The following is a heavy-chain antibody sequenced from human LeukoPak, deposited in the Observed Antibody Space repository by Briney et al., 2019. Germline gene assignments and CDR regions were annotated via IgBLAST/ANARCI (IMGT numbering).Heavy chain of an antibody. J-gene: IGHJ3*02. D-gene: IGHD5-12*01. CDR3: ARDSAYFAFDI. CDR1: GFTFSSYW. V-gene: IGHV3-74*01. CDR2: INTDGSST. Sequence: GGSLRLSCAASGFTFSSYWMHWVRQAPGKGLVWVSRINTDGSSTSYADSVKGRFTISRDNAKNSVNLQMNSLRAEDTALYFCARDSAYFAFDIWGQGAMVTVSS.